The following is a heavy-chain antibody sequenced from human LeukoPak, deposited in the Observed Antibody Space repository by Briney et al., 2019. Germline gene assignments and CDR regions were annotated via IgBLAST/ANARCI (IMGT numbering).Heavy chain of an antibody. D-gene: IGHD4-17*01. V-gene: IGHV4-34*01. CDR3: ARALVTVITRRSYYMDV. Sequence: SETLSLTCAVYGGSFSGYYWSWIRQPPGKGLEWSGEINHSGSTNYNPSLKSRVTISVDTSKNQFSLKLSSVTAADTAVYYCARALVTVITRRSYYMDVWGKGTTVTVSS. J-gene: IGHJ6*03. CDR1: GGSFSGYY. CDR2: INHSGST.